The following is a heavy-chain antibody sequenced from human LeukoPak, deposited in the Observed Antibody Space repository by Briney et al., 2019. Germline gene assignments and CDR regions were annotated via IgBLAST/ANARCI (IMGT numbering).Heavy chain of an antibody. V-gene: IGHV4-4*07. Sequence: SETLSLTCSVSGGSISGYYWGWIRQSAGTGLEWIGRIHTSGSTNYNPSLKSRVTMSVDTSKNQFSLKLSSVTAADTAVYYCARLEFCSGGNCYGDYWGQGTLVTVSS. J-gene: IGHJ4*02. CDR3: ARLEFCSGGNCYGDY. D-gene: IGHD2-15*01. CDR2: IHTSGST. CDR1: GGSISGYY.